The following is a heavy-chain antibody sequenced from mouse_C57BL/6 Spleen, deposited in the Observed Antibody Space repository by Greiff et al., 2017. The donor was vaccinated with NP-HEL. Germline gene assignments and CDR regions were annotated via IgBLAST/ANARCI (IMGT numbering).Heavy chain of an antibody. V-gene: IGHV5-4*01. D-gene: IGHD1-3*01. J-gene: IGHJ3*01. CDR2: ISDGGSYT. CDR3: ARESGRFAY. CDR1: GFTFSSYA. Sequence: EVKLMESGGGLVKPGGSLKLSCAASGFTFSSYAMSWVRQTPEKRLEWVATISDGGSYTYYPDNVKGRFTISRDNAKNNLYLQMSHLKSVDTAMYYCARESGRFAYWGQGTPVTVSA.